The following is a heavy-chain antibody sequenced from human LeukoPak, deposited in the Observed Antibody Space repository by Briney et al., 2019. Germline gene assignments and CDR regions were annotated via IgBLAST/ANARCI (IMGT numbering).Heavy chain of an antibody. Sequence: SETLSLTCTVSGGSISSYYWSWIRQPPGKGLEWIGYIYYSGSTNYNPSLKSRVTISVDTSKNQFSLKLSSVTAADTAVYYCARLHGGSCYDPWGQGTLVTVSS. CDR1: GGSISSYY. J-gene: IGHJ5*02. CDR2: IYYSGST. D-gene: IGHD2-15*01. CDR3: ARLHGGSCYDP. V-gene: IGHV4-59*08.